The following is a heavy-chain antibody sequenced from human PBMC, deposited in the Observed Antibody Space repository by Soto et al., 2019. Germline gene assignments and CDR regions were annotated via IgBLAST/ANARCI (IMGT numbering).Heavy chain of an antibody. CDR3: ARDSCSGGSCYSDY. D-gene: IGHD2-15*01. J-gene: IGHJ4*02. Sequence: PSETLSLTFTVSGASVSSNNYSWSWMRQPPAKGLEWIGYISYSGSTNYNPSLKSRVTISVDTSKNQISLKLTSVTAADTAVYYCARDSCSGGSCYSDYWGQGTLVTVSS. CDR1: GASVSSNNYS. V-gene: IGHV4-61*01. CDR2: ISYSGST.